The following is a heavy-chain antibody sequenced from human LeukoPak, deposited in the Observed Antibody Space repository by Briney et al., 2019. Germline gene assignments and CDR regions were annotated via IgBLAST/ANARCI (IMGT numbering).Heavy chain of an antibody. V-gene: IGHV3-9*01. CDR3: AKDSSSSWHEYYFDY. CDR2: ISWNSGSI. Sequence: GGPLRLSCAASGFTFDDYAMHWVRQAPGKGLEWVSGISWNSGSIGYADSVKGRFTISRDNAKNSLYLQMNSLRAEDTALYYCAKDSSSSWHEYYFDYWGQGTLVTVSS. D-gene: IGHD6-13*01. CDR1: GFTFDDYA. J-gene: IGHJ4*02.